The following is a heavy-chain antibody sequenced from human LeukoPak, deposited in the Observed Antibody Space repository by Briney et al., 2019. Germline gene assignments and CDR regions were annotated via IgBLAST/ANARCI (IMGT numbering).Heavy chain of an antibody. CDR1: GYTFTAYY. V-gene: IGHV1-2*06. CDR2: INPNSGGT. J-gene: IGHJ4*02. D-gene: IGHD4-17*01. Sequence: ASVKVSCKASGYTFTAYYIHLVRQAPGQGLEWMGRINPNSGGTNYAQKFQGRVTMTRDTSISTAYMELSRLKSDDTAVYYCAREGVYGDYSVEPPIQDDYWGQGTLVTVSS. CDR3: AREGVYGDYSVEPPIQDDY.